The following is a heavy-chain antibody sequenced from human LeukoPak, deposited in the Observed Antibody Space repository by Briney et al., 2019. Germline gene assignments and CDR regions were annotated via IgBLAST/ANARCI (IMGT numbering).Heavy chain of an antibody. D-gene: IGHD6-13*01. Sequence: GGSLRLSCAASGFTFGSYAMSWVRQAPGKGLEWVAVISYDGSNKYYADSVKGRFTISRDNSKNTLYLQMNSLRAEDTAVYYCAKGRQDSSSWAFDYWGQGTLVTVSS. V-gene: IGHV3-30*18. J-gene: IGHJ4*02. CDR1: GFTFGSYA. CDR3: AKGRQDSSSWAFDY. CDR2: ISYDGSNK.